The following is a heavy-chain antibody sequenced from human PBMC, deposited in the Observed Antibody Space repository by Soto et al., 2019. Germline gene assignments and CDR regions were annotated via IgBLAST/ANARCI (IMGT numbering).Heavy chain of an antibody. V-gene: IGHV1-69*06. CDR2: IIPIFGTA. J-gene: IGHJ5*02. CDR1: GGTFSSYA. D-gene: IGHD2-21*02. Sequence: QVQLVQSGAEVKKPGSSVKVSCNASGGTFSSYAISWVRQAPGQGLEWMGGIIPIFGTANYAQKFQGRVTITADKATSTAYMELISLRSEDTAVYYCARDREADCGGDCYFNWFDPWGQGTLVTVSS. CDR3: ARDREADCGGDCYFNWFDP.